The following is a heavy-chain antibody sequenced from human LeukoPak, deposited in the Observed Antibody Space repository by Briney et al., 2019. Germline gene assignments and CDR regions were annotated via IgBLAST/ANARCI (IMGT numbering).Heavy chain of an antibody. CDR2: VSGTGGRT. V-gene: IGHV3-23*01. Sequence: GGSLRLSCAASGFTFSTYAMSWVRQAPGKGLEWVSVVSGTGGRTYNADSVKGRFTISRDNSKNTLYLQMNSLRAEDTALYYCMKASSSSPQYNWFDAWGQGTLVSVSS. J-gene: IGHJ5*02. D-gene: IGHD6-6*01. CDR3: MKASSSSPQYNWFDA. CDR1: GFTFSTYA.